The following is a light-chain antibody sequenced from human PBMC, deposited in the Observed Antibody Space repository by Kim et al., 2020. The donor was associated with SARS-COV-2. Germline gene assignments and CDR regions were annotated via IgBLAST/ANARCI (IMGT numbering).Light chain of an antibody. Sequence: IVMTQSPDSLAVSLGERATINCKSSQSVLDSSKNRNYLAWFQQKPGQPPKLLIYWASSRESGVPDRFSGSGSGTDFTLTISSLQAEDVAFYYCQQYYGAPPYTFGQGTKLEI. CDR1: QSVLDSSKNRNY. CDR2: WAS. J-gene: IGKJ2*01. V-gene: IGKV4-1*01. CDR3: QQYYGAPPYT.